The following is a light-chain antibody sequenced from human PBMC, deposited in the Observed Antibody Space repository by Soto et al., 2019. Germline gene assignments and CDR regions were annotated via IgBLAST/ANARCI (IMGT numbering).Light chain of an antibody. CDR2: EVS. V-gene: IGLV2-14*01. CDR3: TSYTTSRTFV. Sequence: QSALTQPASVSGSPGQSITISCTGTSSDVGGYKYVSWYQQYPGKVPKLMIYEVSNRPSGVSNRFSGSQSGNTASLTISGLQAEEEAEYYCTSYTTSRTFVFGTGTKVTVL. CDR1: SSDVGGYKY. J-gene: IGLJ1*01.